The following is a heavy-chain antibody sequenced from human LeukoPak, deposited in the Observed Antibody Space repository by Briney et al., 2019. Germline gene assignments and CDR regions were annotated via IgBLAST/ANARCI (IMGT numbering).Heavy chain of an antibody. CDR1: GYSFTSYW. CDR3: ARCYYDSSGYYGPHNWFDP. CDR2: IYPGDSDT. V-gene: IGHV5-51*01. D-gene: IGHD3-22*01. Sequence: GESLKISCKGSGYSFTSYWIGWVRQMPGKGLEWMGIIYPGDSDTRYSPSFQGQVTISADKSISTAYLQWSSLKASDTAMYYCARCYYDSSGYYGPHNWFDPWGQGTLVTVSS. J-gene: IGHJ5*02.